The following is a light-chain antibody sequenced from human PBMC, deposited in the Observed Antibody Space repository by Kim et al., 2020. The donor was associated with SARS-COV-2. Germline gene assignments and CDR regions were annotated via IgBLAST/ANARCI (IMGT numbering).Light chain of an antibody. J-gene: IGLJ2*01. V-gene: IGLV2-11*01. CDR2: DVT. Sequence: QSALTQPRSLSGSPGQSVTITCTGSSSDVGGYDYVSWYKQHRGNAPKLLIYDVTKRPAGVPDHFSGSKSGNTAFLTISGLQAEDEADYYCCSYAASYNVRFGGGTQLTVL. CDR1: SSDVGGYDY. CDR3: CSYAASYNVR.